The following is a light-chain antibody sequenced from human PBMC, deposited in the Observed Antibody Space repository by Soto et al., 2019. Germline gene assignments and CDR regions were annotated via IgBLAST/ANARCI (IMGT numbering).Light chain of an antibody. Sequence: EIVLTQSPGTLSLSPGERATLSCRASQSVSSSYLAWYQQKPGQAPRLLIYGASIRATGIPDRFSGSGSGTDFTLTISSLEPEDFAVYYCQQDGSSPLTFGGGTKVEIK. CDR2: GAS. CDR3: QQDGSSPLT. J-gene: IGKJ4*01. CDR1: QSVSSSY. V-gene: IGKV3-20*01.